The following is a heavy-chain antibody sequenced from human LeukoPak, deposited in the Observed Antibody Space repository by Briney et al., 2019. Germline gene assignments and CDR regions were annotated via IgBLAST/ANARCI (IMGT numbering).Heavy chain of an antibody. V-gene: IGHV1-18*01. D-gene: IGHD3-22*01. CDR3: ARALYSDSSGYYPGLDH. Sequence: ASVKVSCKASGYTFNSYGFSWVRQAPGQGLEWVGWMSNYNGDTRYAQKFQGRVTMTTDTSTRTCNMELRNLGSDDTAVYYCARALYSDSSGYYPGLDHWGQGTLVTVSS. CDR1: GYTFNSYG. J-gene: IGHJ4*02. CDR2: MSNYNGDT.